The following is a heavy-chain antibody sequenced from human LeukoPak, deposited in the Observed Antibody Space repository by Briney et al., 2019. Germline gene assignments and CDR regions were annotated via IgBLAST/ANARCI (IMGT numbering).Heavy chain of an antibody. J-gene: IGHJ2*01. D-gene: IGHD3-3*01. CDR2: ISSSGSTI. CDR3: ARGGFIPIFGVVPPFDL. CDR1: GFTFSSYE. V-gene: IGHV3-48*03. Sequence: PGGSLRLSCAASGFTFSSYEMHWVRQAPGKGLEWVSYISSSGSTIYYADSVKGRFTISRDNAKNSLYLQMNSLRAEDTALYSCARGGFIPIFGVVPPFDLWGRGTLVTVSS.